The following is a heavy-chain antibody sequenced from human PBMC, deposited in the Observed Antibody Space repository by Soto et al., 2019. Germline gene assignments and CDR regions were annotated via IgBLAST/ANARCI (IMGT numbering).Heavy chain of an antibody. CDR2: INHSGST. V-gene: IGHV4-34*01. CDR1: GESFSGSY. Sequence: SETLSLTCAVYGESFSGSYWGWTRQPPGKGLEWIGEINHSGSTNYNPSLKSRVTISVDTSKNQFSLKLSSVTAADTAVYYCARGQGRTRWFDPWGQGTLVTVSS. J-gene: IGHJ5*02. D-gene: IGHD1-26*01. CDR3: ARGQGRTRWFDP.